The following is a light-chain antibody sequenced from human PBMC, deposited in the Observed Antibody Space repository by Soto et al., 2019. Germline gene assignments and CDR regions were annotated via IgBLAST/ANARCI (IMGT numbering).Light chain of an antibody. CDR3: QQYFSAPLT. J-gene: IGKJ4*01. V-gene: IGKV4-1*01. CDR2: WAS. Sequence: DIVMTQSPDSLAVSLGGGATINCRPGQSVLHSSNNRNYLAWYKQKPGQPPKLLIYWASTRGSGVPDRFGASGSGTDFTLTISSLQAEDVAVYYCQQYFSAPLTFGGGTKVGIK. CDR1: QSVLHSSNNRNY.